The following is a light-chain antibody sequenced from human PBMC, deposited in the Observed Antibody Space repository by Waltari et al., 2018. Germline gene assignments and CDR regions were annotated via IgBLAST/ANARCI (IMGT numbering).Light chain of an antibody. V-gene: IGKV2-30*02. CDR3: MQGTHWPRT. CDR1: QSLVHSDGNTY. J-gene: IGKJ1*01. Sequence: DAVMPQSPLSLPVTLGQPASISCRSTQSLVHSDGNTYLNWYQQRPGQSPRRLIYKVSDRDSGVPDRFSGSGSGTDFTLKISRVEAEDVGVYYCMQGTHWPRTFGQGTRVEIK. CDR2: KVS.